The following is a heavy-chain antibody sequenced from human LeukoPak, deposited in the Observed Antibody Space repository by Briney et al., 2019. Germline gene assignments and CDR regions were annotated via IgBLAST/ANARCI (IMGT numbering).Heavy chain of an antibody. Sequence: ASVKVSCKASGYTFTGYYMHWVRQAPGQGLEWMGWINPNSGGTNYAQKFQGRVTMTRDTSISTAYMELSRLRSDDTAVYYCARVGPYGSGSSLFDYWGQGTLVTVSP. V-gene: IGHV1-2*02. CDR1: GYTFTGYY. CDR2: INPNSGGT. CDR3: ARVGPYGSGSSLFDY. D-gene: IGHD3-10*01. J-gene: IGHJ4*02.